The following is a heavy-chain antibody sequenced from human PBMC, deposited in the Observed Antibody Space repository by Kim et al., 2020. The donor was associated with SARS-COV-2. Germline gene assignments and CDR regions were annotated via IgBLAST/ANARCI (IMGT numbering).Heavy chain of an antibody. V-gene: IGHV3-23*01. CDR1: GFTFSYYT. Sequence: GGSLRLSCEASGFTFSYYTMTWVRQAPGKGLEWVSRIRGSGDGAAYTDSVKGRFTISRDNSRNTVYLQMDSLRAEDTALYYCGKGALSAVTAPDYWGQGT. J-gene: IGHJ4*02. CDR2: IRGSGDGA. D-gene: IGHD4-17*01. CDR3: GKGALSAVTAPDY.